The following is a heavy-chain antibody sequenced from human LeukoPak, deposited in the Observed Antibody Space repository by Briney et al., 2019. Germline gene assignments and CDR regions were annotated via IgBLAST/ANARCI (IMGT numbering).Heavy chain of an antibody. CDR3: ARDRSYSVDY. D-gene: IGHD1-26*01. CDR1: GFTFSSYW. CDR2: IDSGGSST. J-gene: IGHJ4*02. V-gene: IGHV3-74*01. Sequence: GGSLRLSCAASGFTFSSYWMHWVRQAPGKGLAWVSRIDSGGSSTSYADSVRGRFTISRDNAKNTLYLQMNSLRAEDTAVYYCARDRSYSVDYWGQGTLVTVSS.